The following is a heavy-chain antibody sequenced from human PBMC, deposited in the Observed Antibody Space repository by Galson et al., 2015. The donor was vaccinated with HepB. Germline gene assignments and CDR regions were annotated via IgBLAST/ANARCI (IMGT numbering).Heavy chain of an antibody. D-gene: IGHD3-3*01. V-gene: IGHV1-18*01. CDR1: GYTFTIYG. Sequence: SVKVSCKASGYTFTIYGISWLRQARGQGLEWLGWISAYNGNTNYAQNLQGRVTMTTDASTSTAYMELRSLRSDDTAVYYCARDFLEWVPWPAFEIWGQGTMVTVPS. CDR3: ARDFLEWVPWPAFEI. J-gene: IGHJ3*02. CDR2: ISAYNGNT.